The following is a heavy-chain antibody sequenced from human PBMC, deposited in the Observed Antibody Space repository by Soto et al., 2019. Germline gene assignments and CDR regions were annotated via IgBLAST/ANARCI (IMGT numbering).Heavy chain of an antibody. CDR2: VIPMLSMS. J-gene: IGHJ4*02. D-gene: IGHD3-10*01. CDR1: GDTFSSYT. V-gene: IGHV1-69*02. CDR3: ASSYGSGSRAFDS. Sequence: QVHLVQSGVEVKKPGSSVKVSCKASGDTFSSYTINWVRQAPGLGLEWMGRVIPMLSMSNYALKFQGRVTMTADRSTNTAYRELSILRSEDTATYYWASSYGSGSRAFDSWGQGALVTGSS.